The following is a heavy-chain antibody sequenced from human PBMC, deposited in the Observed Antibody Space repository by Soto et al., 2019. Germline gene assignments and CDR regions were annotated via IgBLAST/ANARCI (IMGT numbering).Heavy chain of an antibody. CDR2: IKHDESEK. V-gene: IGHV3-7*01. J-gene: IGHJ4*02. CDR1: GFTFSSYW. Sequence: PGGSLRLSCEASGFTFSSYWMSWVRQAPGKGLEWVANIKHDESEKYYVDSVKGRFTISRDNGKSSLFLQMNSLRAEDTAVYYCAGDRAAQSYWGQGALVTVSS. CDR3: AGDRAAQSY. D-gene: IGHD6-6*01.